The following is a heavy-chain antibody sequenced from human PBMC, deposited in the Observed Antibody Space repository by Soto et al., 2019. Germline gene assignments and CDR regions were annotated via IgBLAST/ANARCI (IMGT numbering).Heavy chain of an antibody. CDR3: ARIPRKSSTSVYYYYYGMDV. D-gene: IGHD2-2*01. CDR1: GGSFSGYY. CDR2: INHSGST. J-gene: IGHJ6*02. Sequence: SETLSLTCAVYGGSFSGYYWSWIRQPPGKGLEWIGEINHSGSTNYNPSLKSRVTISVDTSKNQFSLKLSSVTAADTAVYYCARIPRKSSTSVYYYYYGMDVWGQGTTVTVSS. V-gene: IGHV4-34*01.